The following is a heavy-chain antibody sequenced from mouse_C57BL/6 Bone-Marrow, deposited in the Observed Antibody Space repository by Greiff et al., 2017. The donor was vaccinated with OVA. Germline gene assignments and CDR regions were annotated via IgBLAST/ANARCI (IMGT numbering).Heavy chain of an antibody. V-gene: IGHV1-5*01. J-gene: IGHJ2*01. CDR3: TRFITTVKYYFDY. CDR1: GYTFTSYW. D-gene: IGHD1-1*01. Sequence: EVQLQQSGTVLARPGASVKMSCKTSGYTFTSYWMHWVKQRPGQGLAWIGAIYPGNSDTSYNQKFKGKAKLTAVTSASTAYLELSSLTNEDSAVYYCTRFITTVKYYFDYWGQGTTLTVSS. CDR2: IYPGNSDT.